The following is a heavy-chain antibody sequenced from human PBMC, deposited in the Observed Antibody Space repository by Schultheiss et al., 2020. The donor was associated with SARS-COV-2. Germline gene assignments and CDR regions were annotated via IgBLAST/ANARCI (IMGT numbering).Heavy chain of an antibody. Sequence: SETLSLTCTVSGGSVSSGSYYWSWIRQPPGKGLEWIGYIYYSGSTNYNPSLKSRVTISVDTSKNQFSLNLSSVTLADTAVYYCARDQIEAFDIWGQGTMVTVSS. CDR1: GGSVSSGSYY. CDR3: ARDQIEAFDI. CDR2: IYYSGST. V-gene: IGHV4-61*01. J-gene: IGHJ3*02.